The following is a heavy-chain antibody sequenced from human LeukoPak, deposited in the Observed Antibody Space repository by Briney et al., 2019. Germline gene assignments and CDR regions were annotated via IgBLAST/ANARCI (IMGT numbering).Heavy chain of an antibody. J-gene: IGHJ3*02. CDR3: ARELRGYAFDI. CDR1: GGSFSGYY. V-gene: IGHV4-34*01. CDR2: INHSGST. D-gene: IGHD1-26*01. Sequence: PSETLSLTCAVYGGSFSGYYWSWIRQPPGKGLEWIGEINHSGSTNYNPSLKSRVTISVDTSKNQFSLKLSSVTAADTAVYYCARELRGYAFDIWGQGTMVAVSS.